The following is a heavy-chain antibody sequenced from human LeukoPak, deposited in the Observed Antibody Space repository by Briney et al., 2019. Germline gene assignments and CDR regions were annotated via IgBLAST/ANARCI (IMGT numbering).Heavy chain of an antibody. Sequence: GASVKASRKASGYTFTSYDINWVRQATGQGLEWMGWMSPNSGETGYAQKLQGRVTMTTDTSTSTAYMELRSLRSDDTAVYYCARGIAAAGTDYWGQGTLVTVSS. V-gene: IGHV1-8*01. CDR3: ARGIAAAGTDY. CDR1: GYTFTSYD. D-gene: IGHD6-13*01. CDR2: MSPNSGET. J-gene: IGHJ4*02.